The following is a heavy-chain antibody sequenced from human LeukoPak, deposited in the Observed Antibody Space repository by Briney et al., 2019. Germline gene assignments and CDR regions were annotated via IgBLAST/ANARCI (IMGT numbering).Heavy chain of an antibody. CDR1: GGSISTYY. CDR2: IYYSGST. D-gene: IGHD1-26*01. V-gene: IGHV4-59*01. J-gene: IGHJ4*02. CDR3: AREEALGSGSFDY. Sequence: SETLSLTCTVSGGSISTYYWSWIRQPPGKGLEWIGYIYYSGSTSYNPSLKSRVTISVDTSTNQFSLKLSSVTAADTAVYYCAREEALGSGSFDYWGQGILVTVSS.